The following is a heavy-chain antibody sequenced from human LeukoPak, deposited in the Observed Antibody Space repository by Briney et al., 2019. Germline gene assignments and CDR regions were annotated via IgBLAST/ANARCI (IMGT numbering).Heavy chain of an antibody. CDR1: GGSISSYY. CDR3: AREVCFGMEWELLS. J-gene: IGHJ4*02. CDR2: IYTSGST. D-gene: IGHD1-26*01. Sequence: SETLSLTCTVSGGSISSYYWSWIRQPAGKGLEWVGRIYTSGSTNYNPSLKSRVTMSADTSKNQFSLKLSSVTAADTAVYYCAREVCFGMEWELLSWGEGTLVTVSS. V-gene: IGHV4-4*07.